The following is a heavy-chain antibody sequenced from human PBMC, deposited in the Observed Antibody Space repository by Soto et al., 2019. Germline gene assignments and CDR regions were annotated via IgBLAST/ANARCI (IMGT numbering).Heavy chain of an antibody. V-gene: IGHV4-61*01. D-gene: IGHD3-22*01. Sequence: QVQLQESGPGLVKPSETLSLTCTVSGGSVSSGSYYWSWIRQPPGKGLEWIGYIYYSGSTNYNPSLTSRVPISVDTSKNQFSLKLSSVTAADTAVYYCARSYYYDSSGYHGDYWGQGTLVTVSS. CDR1: GGSVSSGSYY. CDR3: ARSYYYDSSGYHGDY. J-gene: IGHJ4*02. CDR2: IYYSGST.